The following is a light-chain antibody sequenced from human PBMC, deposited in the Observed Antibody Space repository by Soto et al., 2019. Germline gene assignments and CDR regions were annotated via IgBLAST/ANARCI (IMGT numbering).Light chain of an antibody. CDR3: NSYTNSSAVV. V-gene: IGLV2-14*01. J-gene: IGLJ2*01. Sequence: QSVLTQPASVSGSPGQSITISCAGTRDDIGAYDCVSWYQQHPGNAPKLLVYEVTNRPSGVSDRFSGSKSGNTASLTISGLQAEDEADYYCNSYTNSSAVVFGGGTKVTLL. CDR2: EVT. CDR1: RDDIGAYDC.